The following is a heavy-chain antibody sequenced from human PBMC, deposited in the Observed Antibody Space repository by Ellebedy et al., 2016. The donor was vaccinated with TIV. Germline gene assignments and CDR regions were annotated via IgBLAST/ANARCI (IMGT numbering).Heavy chain of an antibody. Sequence: GESLKISCAASGFTFSDYYMSWIRQAPGKGLEWVSYISSSSSYTNYADSVKGRFTISRDNSKNSLYLQMNSLRTEDTALNYCAKAIVDIVATIENYYYGMDVWGQGTTVTVSS. V-gene: IGHV3-11*05. J-gene: IGHJ6*02. CDR1: GFTFSDYY. CDR2: ISSSSSYT. CDR3: AKAIVDIVATIENYYYGMDV. D-gene: IGHD5-12*01.